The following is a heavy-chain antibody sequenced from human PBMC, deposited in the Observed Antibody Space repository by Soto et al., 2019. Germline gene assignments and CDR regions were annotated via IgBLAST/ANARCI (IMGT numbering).Heavy chain of an antibody. Sequence: GGSLRLSCAASGFTFSSYAMSWVRQAPGKGLEWVSAISGSGGSTYYADSVKGRFTISRDNSKNTLYLQMNSLRAEDTAVYYCAKVGLYYYDSSGYAHWGQGTLVTVSS. V-gene: IGHV3-23*01. D-gene: IGHD3-22*01. J-gene: IGHJ4*02. CDR1: GFTFSSYA. CDR3: AKVGLYYYDSSGYAH. CDR2: ISGSGGST.